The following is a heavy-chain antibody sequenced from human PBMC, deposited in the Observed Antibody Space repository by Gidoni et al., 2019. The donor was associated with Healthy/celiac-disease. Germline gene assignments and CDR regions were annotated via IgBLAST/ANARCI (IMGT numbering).Heavy chain of an antibody. CDR2: IWYDGSNK. Sequence: VQLVESGGGVVQPGRSLRLSCAASGFTFSSYGRHWVRQAPGKGLEWVAVIWYDGSNKYYADSVKGRFTISREKSKNTLYLKMNSLRAEDTAVYYCARGGWELPFDYWGQGTLVTVSS. J-gene: IGHJ4*02. CDR1: GFTFSSYG. CDR3: ARGGWELPFDY. D-gene: IGHD1-26*01. V-gene: IGHV3-33*01.